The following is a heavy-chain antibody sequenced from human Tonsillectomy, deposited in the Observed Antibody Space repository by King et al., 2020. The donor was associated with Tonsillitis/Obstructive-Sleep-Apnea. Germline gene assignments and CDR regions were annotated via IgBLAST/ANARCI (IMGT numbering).Heavy chain of an antibody. CDR3: ARRYCSSTSCYYFQH. J-gene: IGHJ1*01. Sequence: EQLVQSGAEVKKPGESLKISCKGSGYSFTSYWIGWVRQMPGKGLEWMGIIYPGDSDTRYSPSFQGQVTISADKSISTAYLQWSSLKASDTAMYYCARRYCSSTSCYYFQHWGQGTLVTVSS. CDR1: GYSFTSYW. CDR2: IYPGDSDT. V-gene: IGHV5-51*01. D-gene: IGHD2-2*01.